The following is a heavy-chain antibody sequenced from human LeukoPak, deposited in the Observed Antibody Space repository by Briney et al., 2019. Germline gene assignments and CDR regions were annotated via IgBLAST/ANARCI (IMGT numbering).Heavy chain of an antibody. J-gene: IGHJ5*02. D-gene: IGHD6-19*01. CDR2: IYYSGST. CDR1: GGSISSYY. CDR3: ARRDSSGWYSSWFDP. V-gene: IGHV4-59*08. Sequence: SETLSLTRTVSGGSISSYYWSWIRQPPGKGLEWIGYIYYSGSTNYNPSLKSRVTISVDTSKNQFSLKLSSVTAADTAVYYCARRDSSGWYSSWFDPWGQGTLVTVSS.